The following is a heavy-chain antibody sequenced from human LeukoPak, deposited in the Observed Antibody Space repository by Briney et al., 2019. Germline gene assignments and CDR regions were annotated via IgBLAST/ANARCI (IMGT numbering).Heavy chain of an antibody. V-gene: IGHV5-51*01. Sequence: GESLQISCKASGYSFTSFKIAWVRQMPGKGLEWMGIISPGDSDTRYSPSFQGQVTFSADKSISTAYLQWSSLKASDTAMYYCARLSPAPDYWGQGTLVTVSS. CDR1: GYSFTSFK. J-gene: IGHJ4*02. CDR3: ARLSPAPDY. CDR2: ISPGDSDT. D-gene: IGHD2/OR15-2a*01.